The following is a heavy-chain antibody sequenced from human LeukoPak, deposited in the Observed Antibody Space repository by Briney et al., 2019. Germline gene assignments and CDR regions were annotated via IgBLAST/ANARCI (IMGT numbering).Heavy chain of an antibody. V-gene: IGHV1-8*01. Sequence: ASVKVSCKASGYTFTSYDINWVRQATGQGLEWMGWMNPNSGNTGYAQKFQGRVTMTRNTSISTAYMKLSSLRSEDTAVYYCARDGEYCSGGSCWDWFDPWGQGTLVTVSS. CDR2: MNPNSGNT. CDR1: GYTFTSYD. J-gene: IGHJ5*02. D-gene: IGHD2-15*01. CDR3: ARDGEYCSGGSCWDWFDP.